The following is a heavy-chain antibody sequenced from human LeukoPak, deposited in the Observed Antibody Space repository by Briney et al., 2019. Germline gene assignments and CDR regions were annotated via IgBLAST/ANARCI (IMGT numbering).Heavy chain of an antibody. CDR1: GGSISSYY. J-gene: IGHJ5*02. D-gene: IGHD3-10*01. Sequence: PSETLSLTCTVSGGSISSYYWSWIRRPPGKGLEWIGYIYYSGSTNYNPSLKSRVTISVDTSKNQFSLKLSSVTAADTAVYYCARLYGSGSYYWTATKYNWFDPWGQGTLVTVSS. V-gene: IGHV4-59*01. CDR2: IYYSGST. CDR3: ARLYGSGSYYWTATKYNWFDP.